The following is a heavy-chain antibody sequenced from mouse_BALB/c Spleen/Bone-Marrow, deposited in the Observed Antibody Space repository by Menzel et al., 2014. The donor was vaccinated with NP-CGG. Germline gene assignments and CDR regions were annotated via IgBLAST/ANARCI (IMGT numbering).Heavy chain of an antibody. CDR2: IWWDDDK. CDR1: GFSLSTSGMG. D-gene: IGHD2-1*01. J-gene: IGHJ4*01. Sequence: QVTLKESGPGILQPSQTLSLTCSFSGFSLSTSGMGVGWIRQPSGKGLEWLAHIWWDDDKRYNPALKSRLTISKDTSSNQVFLKIASVDTADTATYYCARMGGNYLYYYAMDYWGQGTSVTVSS. V-gene: IGHV8-8*01. CDR3: ARMGGNYLYYYAMDY.